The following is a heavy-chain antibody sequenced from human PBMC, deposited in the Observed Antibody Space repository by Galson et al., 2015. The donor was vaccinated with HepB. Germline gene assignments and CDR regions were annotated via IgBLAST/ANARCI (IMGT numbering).Heavy chain of an antibody. Sequence: SLRLSCAGSGFIFDSYAMSWVRQAPGKGLEWVSTISGSGDSTYYADSVKGRFTVSRDNSKNTLYLRMNSLRAEDTAVYYCATVFGVRLFYYYMDVWGKGTTVPVSS. CDR2: ISGSGDST. CDR1: GFIFDSYA. V-gene: IGHV3-23*01. J-gene: IGHJ6*03. D-gene: IGHD3-10*01. CDR3: ATVFGVRLFYYYMDV.